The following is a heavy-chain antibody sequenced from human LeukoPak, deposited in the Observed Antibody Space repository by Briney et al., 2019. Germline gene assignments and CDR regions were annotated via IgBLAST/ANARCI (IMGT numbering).Heavy chain of an antibody. CDR3: ARGNGNYYDSSGYYSQNLNYYYYYMDV. D-gene: IGHD3-22*01. CDR1: GYTFTIYD. J-gene: IGHJ6*03. CDR2: MNPNSGNT. V-gene: IGHV1-8*01. Sequence: GASVTVSFTASGYTFTIYDINWVRQATGQGLEWMGWMNPNSGNTGYTQKFQGRVTMTRNTSISTAYMELSSLRSEDTAVYYCARGNGNYYDSSGYYSQNLNYYYYYMDVWGKGTTVTISS.